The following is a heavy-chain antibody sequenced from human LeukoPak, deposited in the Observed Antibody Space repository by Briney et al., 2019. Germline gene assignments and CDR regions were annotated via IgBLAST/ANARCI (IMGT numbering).Heavy chain of an antibody. CDR1: GGSISSSGCY. Sequence: PSETLSLTCTVSGGSISSSGCYWGWIRRPPGKGLEWIGSIYYSGSTYYNPSLKSRVTISIDTSKNQFSLKLNSVTAADTAVYYCAGAIWGGATFDIWGQGTMVTVSS. V-gene: IGHV4-39*07. J-gene: IGHJ3*02. D-gene: IGHD4/OR15-4a*01. CDR2: IYYSGST. CDR3: AGAIWGGATFDI.